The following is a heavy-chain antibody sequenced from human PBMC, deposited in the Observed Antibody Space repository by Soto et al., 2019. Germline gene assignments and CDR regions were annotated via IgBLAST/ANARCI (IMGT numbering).Heavy chain of an antibody. D-gene: IGHD6-13*01. Sequence: QVQLQESGPGLVKPSQTLSLTCTVSGGSISSGGYYWSWIRQHPGKGLEWIGYIYYSGSTYDNPSLMSRVTMSVDTSKSQFSLKLSSVTAADTAVYYCASILSSSWLPVLYWGQGTLVTVSS. J-gene: IGHJ4*02. CDR2: IYYSGST. CDR1: GGSISSGGYY. V-gene: IGHV4-31*03. CDR3: ASILSSSWLPVLY.